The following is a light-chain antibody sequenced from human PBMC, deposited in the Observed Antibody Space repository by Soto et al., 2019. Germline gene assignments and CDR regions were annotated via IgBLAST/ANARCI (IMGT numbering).Light chain of an antibody. J-gene: IGLJ1*01. Sequence: QSALTQPPSAAGSPGQSVAISCTGTSRDVGGYNYVCWDQHHPGKAPKLMIYEVNKRPSGVPDRFSGSNSRNPASLPVSRPQAEDQADYYCASYAGSSNVFGTGTTVTVL. V-gene: IGLV2-8*01. CDR1: SRDVGGYNY. CDR3: ASYAGSSNV. CDR2: EVN.